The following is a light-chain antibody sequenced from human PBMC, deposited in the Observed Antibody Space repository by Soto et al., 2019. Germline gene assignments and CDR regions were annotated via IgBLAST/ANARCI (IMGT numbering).Light chain of an antibody. CDR3: SSYAGSNNLV. J-gene: IGLJ1*01. CDR2: DVI. Sequence: QSALTQPPSASGSLGQSVTISCTGTNSDVGGYNYVSWYQQHPGKAPKLLIYDVIHRPSRVPDRFSGSKSGNTASLTVSGLQAEDEVDYYCSSYAGSNNLVFGTGTKLTVL. V-gene: IGLV2-8*01. CDR1: NSDVGGYNY.